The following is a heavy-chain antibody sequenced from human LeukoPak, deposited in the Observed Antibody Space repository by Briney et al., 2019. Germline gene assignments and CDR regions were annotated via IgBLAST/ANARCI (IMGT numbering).Heavy chain of an antibody. D-gene: IGHD6-13*01. CDR2: IYYSGST. CDR3: ARGKAGTEDY. CDR1: GGSISSYY. Sequence: PSETLSLTCTVSGGSISSYYWSWIRQPPGKGLEWIGYIYYSGSTNYNPSLKSRVTISVDTSKNQFSLKLSSVTAVDTAVYYCARGKAGTEDYWGQGTLVTVSS. J-gene: IGHJ4*02. V-gene: IGHV4-59*01.